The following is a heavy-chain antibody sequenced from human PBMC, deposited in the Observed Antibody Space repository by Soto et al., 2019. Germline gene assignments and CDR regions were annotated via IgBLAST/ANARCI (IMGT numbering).Heavy chain of an antibody. D-gene: IGHD6-19*01. J-gene: IGHJ6*02. CDR1: GGSISSYY. V-gene: IGHV4-59*01. Sequence: PGETLSLTCTVSGGSISSYYWSWIRQPPGKVLEWIGYIYYSGSTNYNPSLKSRVTISVDTSKNQFSLKLSSVTAADTAVYYCARRPSGIAVAGYYYGMDVWGQGTTVTVSS. CDR2: IYYSGST. CDR3: ARRPSGIAVAGYYYGMDV.